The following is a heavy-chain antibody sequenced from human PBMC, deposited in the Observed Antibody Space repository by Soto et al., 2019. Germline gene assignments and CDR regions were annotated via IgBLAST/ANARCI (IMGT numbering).Heavy chain of an antibody. CDR1: GFTFSTYA. CDR3: VKGYWKGDV. D-gene: IGHD1-1*01. J-gene: IGHJ6*02. V-gene: IGHV3-23*01. CDR2: ISGSGGSI. Sequence: EVQLLESGGGLVQPGGSLRLSCAASGFTFSTYAMNWVRQAPGNGLEWVSAISGSGGSIHYADSVKGRFTISRDNSKNTLSLQMNSLSDEDTAVYLCVKGYWKGDVWGQGTTVTVSS.